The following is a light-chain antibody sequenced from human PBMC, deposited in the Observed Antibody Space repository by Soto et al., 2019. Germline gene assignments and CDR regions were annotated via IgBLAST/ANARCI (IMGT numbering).Light chain of an antibody. CDR2: DAS. CDR1: QRVSSSY. V-gene: IGKV3D-20*01. J-gene: IGKJ1*01. Sequence: EIVLTQSPATLSLSPGERATLSCGASQRVSSSYLAWYQQKPGLAPRLLIYDASSRATGIPDRFSGSGSGTDFTLTVSSMEPEDFAVYYCQQYGSSPWTFGQGTKVEIK. CDR3: QQYGSSPWT.